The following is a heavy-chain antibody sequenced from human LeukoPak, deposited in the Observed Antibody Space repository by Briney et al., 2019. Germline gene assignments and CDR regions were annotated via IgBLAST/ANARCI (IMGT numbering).Heavy chain of an antibody. CDR2: IYYSGST. CDR3: ATGTSLYSSGWYPLDY. Sequence: SETLSLTCTVSGGSISSSSYYWGWIRQPPGKGLEWIGSIYYSGSTYYNPSLKSRVTISVDTSKNQFSLKLSSVTAADTAVYYCATGTSLYSSGWYPLDYWGQGTLVTVSS. J-gene: IGHJ4*02. D-gene: IGHD6-19*01. CDR1: GGSISSSSYY. V-gene: IGHV4-39*07.